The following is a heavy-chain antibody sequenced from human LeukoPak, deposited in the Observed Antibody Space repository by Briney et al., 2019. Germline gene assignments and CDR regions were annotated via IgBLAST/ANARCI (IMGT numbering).Heavy chain of an antibody. Sequence: ASVKVYCKASGGTFSNYDISWVRQAPGQGLEWMGGIIPIFGTANYAQKFQGRVTITADESTSTAYMELSSLRSEDTAVYYCARCLGCYDILTGYYDAGGLHWYFDLWGRGTLVTLSS. V-gene: IGHV1-69*13. CDR1: GGTFSNYD. CDR2: IIPIFGTA. J-gene: IGHJ2*01. D-gene: IGHD3-9*01. CDR3: ARCLGCYDILTGYYDAGGLHWYFDL.